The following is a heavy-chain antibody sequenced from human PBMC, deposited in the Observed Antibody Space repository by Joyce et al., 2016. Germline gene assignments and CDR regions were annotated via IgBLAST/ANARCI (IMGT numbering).Heavy chain of an antibody. D-gene: IGHD6-13*01. CDR1: GFTFSNYG. J-gene: IGHJ4*02. V-gene: IGHV3-30*03. CDR2: ISYDGSNK. Sequence: QVQLVESGGGVVQPGRSLRLSCAASGFTFSNYGMHWVRQAPGKGLEWVAFISYDGSNKYYVDSVQGRFTISRDNSKNTLYLQMNSLRPEDTAVYYCARALGWDSNSCHDYWGQGTLVTVSS. CDR3: ARALGWDSNSCHDY.